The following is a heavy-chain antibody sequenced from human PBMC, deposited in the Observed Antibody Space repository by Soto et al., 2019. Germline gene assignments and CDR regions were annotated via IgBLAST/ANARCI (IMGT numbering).Heavy chain of an antibody. D-gene: IGHD3-10*01. CDR2: INWKKGTT. Sequence: GGSLRLSCVSSGFNFEDYGMSWVRQAPGKGLEWVSGINWKKGTTAYAETVKGRFTIYRDNAKNSLYLQMNGLSTEDTAFYFCAKTGRTLTIKGEWDSCGQGTLVTVSS. CDR1: GFNFEDYG. V-gene: IGHV3-20*04. J-gene: IGHJ4*02. CDR3: AKTGRTLTIKGEWDS.